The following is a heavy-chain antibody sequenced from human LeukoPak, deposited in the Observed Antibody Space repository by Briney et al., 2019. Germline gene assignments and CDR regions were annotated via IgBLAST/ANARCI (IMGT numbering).Heavy chain of an antibody. V-gene: IGHV4-31*03. CDR3: ASWDYDFWSGYYSRGWFDP. Sequence: SETLSLTCTVSGGSISSGGYYWSLIRQHPGKGLEWIGYIYYSGSTYYNPSLKSRVTISVDTSKNQFSLKLSSVTAADTAVYYCASWDYDFWSGYYSRGWFDPWGQGTLVTVSS. CDR1: GGSISSGGYY. CDR2: IYYSGST. D-gene: IGHD3-3*01. J-gene: IGHJ5*02.